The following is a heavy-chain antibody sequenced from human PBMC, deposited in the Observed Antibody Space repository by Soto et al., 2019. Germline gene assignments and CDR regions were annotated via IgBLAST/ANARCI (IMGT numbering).Heavy chain of an antibody. D-gene: IGHD3-3*01. Sequence: PGESLKISCKGSGYSFTSYWIGWVRQMPGKGLEWMGIIYPGDSDTRYSPSFQGQVTISADKSISTAYLQWSSLKASDTAMYYCARHGVTYYDFWSGYSGMDVWGQGTTVTVS. J-gene: IGHJ6*02. CDR2: IYPGDSDT. CDR1: GYSFTSYW. V-gene: IGHV5-51*01. CDR3: ARHGVTYYDFWSGYSGMDV.